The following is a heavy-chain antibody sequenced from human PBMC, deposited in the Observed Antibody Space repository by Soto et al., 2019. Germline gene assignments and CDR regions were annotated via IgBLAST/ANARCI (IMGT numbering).Heavy chain of an antibody. J-gene: IGHJ4*02. CDR3: ARTARVPDF. D-gene: IGHD2-2*01. CDR2: IYHTGVT. CDR1: GASITTFY. Sequence: SETLSLTCTVSGASITTFYWSWFRQPPGQGLESLGYIYHTGVTNSNPSLRGRLSISIDTAKNQFSLKLSSVTSADTAIYYCARTARVPDFWGPGILVTVSS. V-gene: IGHV4-59*01.